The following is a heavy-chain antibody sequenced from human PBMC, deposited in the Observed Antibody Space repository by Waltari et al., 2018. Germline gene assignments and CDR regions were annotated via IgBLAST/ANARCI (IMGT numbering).Heavy chain of an antibody. CDR1: GGSFSGYY. D-gene: IGHD3-3*01. J-gene: IGHJ6*03. V-gene: IGHV4-34*01. CDR3: ARGRVGYYDFWSGYKGGYYYMDV. CDR2: INHSGST. Sequence: QVQLQQWGAGLLKPSETLSLTCAVYGGSFSGYYWSWIRQPPGKGLEWIGEINHSGSTNYNPSLKSRVTISVDTAKNQFSLKLSSVTAADTAVYYCARGRVGYYDFWSGYKGGYYYMDVWGKGTTVTVSS.